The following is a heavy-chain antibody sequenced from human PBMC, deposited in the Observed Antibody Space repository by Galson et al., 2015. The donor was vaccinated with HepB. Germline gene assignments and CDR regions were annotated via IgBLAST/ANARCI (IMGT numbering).Heavy chain of an antibody. CDR2: ISSTGTTM. V-gene: IGHV3-48*02. J-gene: IGHJ2*01. CDR1: GFTFSSYT. Sequence: SLRLSCAASGFTFSSYTMNWVGQAPGKGLESVSYISSTGTTMYYADSAKGRFTISRDNAQNSLYLQMNSLRDEDTAVYYCARVYFGSGSSSAYWYFDLWGRGALVAVSS. CDR3: ARVYFGSGSSSAYWYFDL. D-gene: IGHD3-10*01.